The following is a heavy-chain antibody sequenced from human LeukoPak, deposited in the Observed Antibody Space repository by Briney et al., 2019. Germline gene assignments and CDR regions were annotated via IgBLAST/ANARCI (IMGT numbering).Heavy chain of an antibody. CDR3: ARAPYYGSGSYLDY. J-gene: IGHJ4*02. CDR1: GGSISSSSYY. CDR2: IYYSGST. D-gene: IGHD3-10*01. Sequence: SETLSLTCTVSGGSISSSSYYWGWIRQPPGKGLEWIGSIYYSGSTYYNPSLKSRVTISVDTSKNQFSLKLSSVTAADTAVYYCARAPYYGSGSYLDYWGQGTLVTASS. V-gene: IGHV4-39*07.